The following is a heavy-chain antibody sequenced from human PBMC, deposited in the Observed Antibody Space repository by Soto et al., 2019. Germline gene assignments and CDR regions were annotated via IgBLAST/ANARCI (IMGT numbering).Heavy chain of an antibody. CDR3: AQDGGSGWHENNWFKS. D-gene: IGHD6-19*01. CDR2: ITWNSGRI. V-gene: IGHV3-9*01. J-gene: IGHJ5*01. CDR1: GFTFDDYA. Sequence: EVQLVESGGGLVQPGRSLRLSCAASGFTFDDYAMHWVRQAPGKGLEWVSGITWNSGRIGYADSVKGRFIISRDNAKNSLHLQMNSLRVEDTALYYYAQDGGSGWHENNWFKSWGQGTLVTVSS.